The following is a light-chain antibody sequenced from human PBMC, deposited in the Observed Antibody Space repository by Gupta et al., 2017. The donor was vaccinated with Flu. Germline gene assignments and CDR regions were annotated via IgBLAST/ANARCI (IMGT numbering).Light chain of an antibody. V-gene: IGKV3-15*01. CDR2: GAS. J-gene: IGKJ1*01. Sequence: EVVMTQSPATLSVSPGERVTLSCRASQSVSSNLAWYQQKPGQAPRLLIYGASARATGIPARFSGSGSGAEFTLTINSLQSEDFAVYYCQQYNNRPPWTFGQGTKVEIK. CDR1: QSVSSN. CDR3: QQYNNRPPWT.